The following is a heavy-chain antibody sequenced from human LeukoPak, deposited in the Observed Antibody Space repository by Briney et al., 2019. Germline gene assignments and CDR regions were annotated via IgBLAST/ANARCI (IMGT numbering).Heavy chain of an antibody. CDR2: ITSSSSYI. CDR1: GFTFSSYS. CDR3: ARVHYGSGSYYNDDY. Sequence: PGGSLRLSCAASGFTFSSYSMNWVRQAPGKGLEWVSSITSSSSYIYYADSVKGRFTTSRDNAKNSLYLQMNSLRAEDTAVYYCARVHYGSGSYYNDDYWGQGTLVTVSS. J-gene: IGHJ4*02. V-gene: IGHV3-21*01. D-gene: IGHD3-10*01.